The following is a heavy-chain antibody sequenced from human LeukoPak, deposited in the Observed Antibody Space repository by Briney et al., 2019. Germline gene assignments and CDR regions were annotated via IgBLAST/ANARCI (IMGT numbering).Heavy chain of an antibody. D-gene: IGHD3-22*01. Sequence: GGSLRLSCAASGFTFSSYAMHWVRQAPGKGLEWVAVISYDGSNKYYADSAKGRFTISRDNSKNTLYLQMNSLRAEDTAVYYCTTAVHYYYDSSGLYFDYWGQGTLVTVSS. CDR1: GFTFSSYA. V-gene: IGHV3-30-3*01. CDR3: TTAVHYYYDSSGLYFDY. CDR2: ISYDGSNK. J-gene: IGHJ4*02.